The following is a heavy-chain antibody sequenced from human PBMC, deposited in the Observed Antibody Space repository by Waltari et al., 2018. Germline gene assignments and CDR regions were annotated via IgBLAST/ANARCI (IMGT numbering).Heavy chain of an antibody. V-gene: IGHV1-69*01. J-gene: IGHJ4*02. D-gene: IGHD4-17*01. CDR1: GGTFSSYA. CDR2: ISPIFGTA. Sequence: QVQLVQSGAEVKKPGSSVKVSCKASGGTFSSYAISWVRQAPGQGLEWMGGISPIFGTANYATKFQGRVTITAYESTSTAYMELSSLRSEDTAVYYCAGGYYGGNYVPDYWGQGTLVTVSS. CDR3: AGGYYGGNYVPDY.